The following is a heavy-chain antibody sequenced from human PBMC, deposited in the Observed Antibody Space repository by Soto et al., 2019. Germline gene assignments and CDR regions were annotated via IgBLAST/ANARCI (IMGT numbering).Heavy chain of an antibody. J-gene: IGHJ4*02. D-gene: IGHD1-26*01. CDR2: INPSGGST. V-gene: IGHV1-46*01. CDR3: ARDAGGSYYAGTFDY. Sequence: QVQLVQSGAEVKKPGASVKVSCKASGYTFTSYYMHWVRQAPGQGLEWMGIINPSGGSTSYAQKFKGRVTMTRDTSTSTVYMELSSLRSEDTAVYYCARDAGGSYYAGTFDYWGQGTLVTVSS. CDR1: GYTFTSYY.